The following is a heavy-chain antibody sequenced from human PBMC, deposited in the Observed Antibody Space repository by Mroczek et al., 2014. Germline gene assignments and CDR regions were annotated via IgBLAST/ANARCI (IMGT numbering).Heavy chain of an antibody. V-gene: IGHV1-2*02. CDR1: GYTFTGYY. CDR3: ARDPGYCSSTSCYTRWFDP. D-gene: IGHD2-2*02. CDR2: INPNSGGT. J-gene: IGHJ5*02. Sequence: QVQLVQSGAEVKKPGASVKVSCKASGYTFTGYYMHWVRQAPGQGLEWMGWINPNSGGTNYAQKFQGRVTMTRDTSISTAYMELSRLRSDDTAVYYCARDPGYCSSTSCYTRWFDPWGQGTPGHRLL.